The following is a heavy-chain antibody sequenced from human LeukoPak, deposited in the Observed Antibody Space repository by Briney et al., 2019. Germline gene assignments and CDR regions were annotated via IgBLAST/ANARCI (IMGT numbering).Heavy chain of an antibody. CDR2: INPNSGGT. Sequence: GASVKVSCKASGYTFTAYYLHWVRQAPGQGLEWLGWINPNSGGTNYAQKFQGRVTMTRDTSISTAYMELNRLRSDDTAVYYCARDKRVAPHSDAFDIWGQGTMVTVSS. D-gene: IGHD2-15*01. J-gene: IGHJ3*02. CDR3: ARDKRVAPHSDAFDI. CDR1: GYTFTAYY. V-gene: IGHV1-2*02.